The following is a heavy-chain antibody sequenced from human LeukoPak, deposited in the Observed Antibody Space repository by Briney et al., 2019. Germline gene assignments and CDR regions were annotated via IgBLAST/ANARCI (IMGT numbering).Heavy chain of an antibody. V-gene: IGHV3-53*01. J-gene: IGHJ4*02. CDR3: ARDSSDYGGKGVDY. CDR1: GFTFSSNY. Sequence: GGSLRLSCAASGFTFSSNYMSWVRQAPGKGLEWVSVIYSGGNTYYADSVKGRFTISRDNSKNTLYLQMNSLRAEDTAVYYCARDSSDYGGKGVDYWGQETLVTVSS. D-gene: IGHD4-23*01. CDR2: IYSGGNT.